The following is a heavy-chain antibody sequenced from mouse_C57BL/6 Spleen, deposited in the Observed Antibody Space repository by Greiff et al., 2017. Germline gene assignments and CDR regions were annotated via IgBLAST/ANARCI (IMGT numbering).Heavy chain of an antibody. J-gene: IGHJ2*01. CDR2: INPYNGGT. Sequence: VQLQQSGPVLVKPGASVKMSCKASGYTFTDYYMNWVKQSHGKSLEWIGVINPYNGGTSYNQKFKGKATLTVDKSSSTAYMELNSLTSEDSAVYYCARLGYGSSYVKSYCDYWGQGTTLTVSS. D-gene: IGHD1-1*01. CDR3: ARLGYGSSYVKSYCDY. V-gene: IGHV1-19*01. CDR1: GYTFTDYY.